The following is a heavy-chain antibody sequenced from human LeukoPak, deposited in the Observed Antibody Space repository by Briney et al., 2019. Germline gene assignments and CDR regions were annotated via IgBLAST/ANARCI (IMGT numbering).Heavy chain of an antibody. D-gene: IGHD1-26*01. CDR3: ARSYGDYYSYIDV. V-gene: IGHV7-4-1*02. J-gene: IGHJ6*03. CDR2: INTNTGNP. CDR1: GYTFTSYA. Sequence: GASLKLSCKASGYTFTSYAMNWVRQAPGQGLEWLGCINTNTGNPTYAQGLTGRFVFSLDTSVSTAYLQISSLKAEDTAVYSCARSYGDYYSYIDVWGKGKPVTVSS.